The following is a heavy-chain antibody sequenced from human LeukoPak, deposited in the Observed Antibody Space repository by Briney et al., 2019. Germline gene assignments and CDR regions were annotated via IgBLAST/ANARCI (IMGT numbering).Heavy chain of an antibody. D-gene: IGHD2-21*01. J-gene: IGHJ4*02. V-gene: IGHV1-8*01. CDR3: VRSGDAAEWGLYFDF. CDR2: PNSGNT. Sequence: PNSGNTRYALKFQRRVTMTRSTSISTAYMELSSLKSEDTAVYYCVRSGDAAEWGLYFDFWGQGTLVTVSS.